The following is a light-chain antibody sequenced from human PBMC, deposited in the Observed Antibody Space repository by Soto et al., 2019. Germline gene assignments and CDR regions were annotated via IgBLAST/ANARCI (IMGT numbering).Light chain of an antibody. CDR1: QSLLHSNGYNY. Sequence: DIVMTQASLSLPVTPGEPASISFRSSQSLLHSNGYNYLDWYLQKPGQSPQLLIYLGSNRASGVPDRFSGSGSGTDFTLKISRVEAEDVGVYYCMQPLQSWTFGQGTKVDIK. V-gene: IGKV2-28*01. CDR3: MQPLQSWT. J-gene: IGKJ1*01. CDR2: LGS.